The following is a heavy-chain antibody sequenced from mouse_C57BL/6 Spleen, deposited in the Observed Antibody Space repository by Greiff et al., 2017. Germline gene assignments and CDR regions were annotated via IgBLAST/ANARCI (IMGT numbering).Heavy chain of an antibody. J-gene: IGHJ1*03. D-gene: IGHD1-1*01. CDR2: SRNKANDYTT. V-gene: IGHV7-1*01. CDR1: GFTFSDFY. CDR3: ARDAWDYYDGSNWYFDV. Sequence: EVKLMESGGGLVQSGRSLRLSCATSGFTFSDFYMEWVRQAPGKGLEWIAASRNKANDYTTEYSASVKGRLIVSRDTSPSILYLRMNALRAEDTAIYYCARDAWDYYDGSNWYFDVGGTGTTVTGSS.